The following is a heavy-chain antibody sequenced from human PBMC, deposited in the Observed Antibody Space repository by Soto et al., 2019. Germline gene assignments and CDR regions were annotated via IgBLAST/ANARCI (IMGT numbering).Heavy chain of an antibody. CDR1: GFTFSDYY. Sequence: GGSLRLSCAASGFTFSDYYMSWIRQAPGKGLEWVSYISSSGSTIYYADSVKGRFTISRDNAKNSLYLQMNSLRAEDTAVYYCARHHANYDILTGPSEYWGQGTLVTVSS. V-gene: IGHV3-11*01. CDR2: ISSSGSTI. CDR3: ARHHANYDILTGPSEY. J-gene: IGHJ4*02. D-gene: IGHD3-9*01.